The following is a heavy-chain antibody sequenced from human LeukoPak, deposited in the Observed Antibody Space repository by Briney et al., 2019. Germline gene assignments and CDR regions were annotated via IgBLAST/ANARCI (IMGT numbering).Heavy chain of an antibody. D-gene: IGHD2-21*02. Sequence: ASVKVSCKAFGYTFTSNYMHWVRQAPGQGPEWMGVISPSGGSTTYAQKFQGRVTLTRDMSTSTDYLELSSLRSEDTAVYYCAREWTATPFDYWGQGTLVTVSS. CDR1: GYTFTSNY. CDR3: AREWTATPFDY. V-gene: IGHV1-46*01. J-gene: IGHJ4*02. CDR2: ISPSGGST.